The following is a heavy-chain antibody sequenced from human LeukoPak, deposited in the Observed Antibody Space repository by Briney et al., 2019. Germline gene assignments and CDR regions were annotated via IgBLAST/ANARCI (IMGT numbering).Heavy chain of an antibody. CDR2: IYYSGST. D-gene: IGHD3-22*01. CDR1: GGSISSYY. CDR3: ARDRSTMMGEYGMDG. Sequence: SETLSLTCTVSGGSISSYYWSWIRQPPGKGLEWIGYIYYSGSTNYNPSLKSRVTISVDTSKNQFSLKLSSVTAADTAVYYCARDRSTMMGEYGMDGWGPGNT. V-gene: IGHV4-59*01. J-gene: IGHJ6*02.